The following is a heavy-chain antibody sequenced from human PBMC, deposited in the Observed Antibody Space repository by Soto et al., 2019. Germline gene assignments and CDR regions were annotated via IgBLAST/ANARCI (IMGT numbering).Heavy chain of an antibody. CDR2: IKPDESEK. V-gene: IGHV3-7*01. Sequence: EVQLVESGGGLVQPGGSLRLSCTASGFTFSDSWMTRVRQAPAKGLEWVARIKPDESEKKYADSVKGRFSISRDNAKNSMYLQMDSLRGEDTAVYYCVRGGSNYASWGQGTLVTVSS. CDR3: VRGGSNYAS. CDR1: GFTFSDSW. D-gene: IGHD4-4*01. J-gene: IGHJ5*02.